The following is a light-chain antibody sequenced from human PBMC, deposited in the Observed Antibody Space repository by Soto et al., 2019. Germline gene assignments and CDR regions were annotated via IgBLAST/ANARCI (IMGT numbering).Light chain of an antibody. CDR3: QQYYNTPVT. CDR1: PSVLFSYDNKNY. J-gene: IGKJ1*01. CDR2: WAS. Sequence: DFVMTQSPDSLAVSLGERATINCKSSPSVLFSYDNKNYLAWYQQKPGQPPKLLISWASTRESGVPDRFSGGGSGTDFTLTISSLQADDVAVYYCQQYYNTPVTFGQGTKVEV. V-gene: IGKV4-1*01.